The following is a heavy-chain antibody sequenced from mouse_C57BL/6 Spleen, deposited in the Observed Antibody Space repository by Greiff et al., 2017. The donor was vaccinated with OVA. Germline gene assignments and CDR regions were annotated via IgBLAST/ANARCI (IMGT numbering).Heavy chain of an antibody. CDR1: GYTFTSYW. Sequence: VKLMESGAELVKPGASVKLSCKASGYTFTSYWMQWVKQRPGQGLEWIGEIDPSDSYTNYNQKFKGKATLTVDTSSSTAYMQLSSLTSEDSAVYYCARKDHLLSNFDVWGTGTTVTVSS. CDR2: IDPSDSYT. V-gene: IGHV1-50*01. CDR3: ARKDHLLSNFDV. J-gene: IGHJ1*03. D-gene: IGHD2-1*01.